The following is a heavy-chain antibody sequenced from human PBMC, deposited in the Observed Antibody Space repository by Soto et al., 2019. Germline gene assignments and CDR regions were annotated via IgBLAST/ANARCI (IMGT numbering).Heavy chain of an antibody. J-gene: IGHJ5*02. D-gene: IGHD1-26*01. Sequence: QVQLVQSGAEVKKPGSSVKVSCRASGCTFSSYAISWVRQAPGQGLEWMGGIIPIFGTANYAQKFQGRVTITADESTSTAYMELSSMRSEDTAVYYCARATPVGATGSWFYPWGQGTLVTVSS. CDR3: ARATPVGATGSWFYP. CDR1: GCTFSSYA. V-gene: IGHV1-69*12. CDR2: IIPIFGTA.